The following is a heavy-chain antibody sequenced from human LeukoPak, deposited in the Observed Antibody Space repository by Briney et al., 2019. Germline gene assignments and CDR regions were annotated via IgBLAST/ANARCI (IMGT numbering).Heavy chain of an antibody. Sequence: GGSLRLSCEASGFTFNTYSMNWARQAPGKGLEWVSSIDSSGGYMFYADSVKGRFIISRDNAKNSLYLQMNSLRAEDTALYYCAKDMSAAFRVFDYWGQGTLVTVSS. CDR1: GFTFNTYS. J-gene: IGHJ4*02. CDR3: AKDMSAAFRVFDY. D-gene: IGHD6-25*01. V-gene: IGHV3-21*04. CDR2: IDSSGGYM.